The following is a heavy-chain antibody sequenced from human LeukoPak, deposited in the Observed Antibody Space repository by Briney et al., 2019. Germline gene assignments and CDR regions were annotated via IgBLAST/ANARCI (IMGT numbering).Heavy chain of an antibody. D-gene: IGHD3-22*01. J-gene: IGHJ4*02. Sequence: ASVKVSCKASGYTFTGYYMHWVQQAPGQGLEWMGWINPNSGGTNYAQKFQGRVTMTRDTSISTAYMELSRLRSDDTAVYYCARDLYYYDSSGLLGYWGQGTLVTVSS. CDR1: GYTFTGYY. CDR3: ARDLYYYDSSGLLGY. V-gene: IGHV1-2*02. CDR2: INPNSGGT.